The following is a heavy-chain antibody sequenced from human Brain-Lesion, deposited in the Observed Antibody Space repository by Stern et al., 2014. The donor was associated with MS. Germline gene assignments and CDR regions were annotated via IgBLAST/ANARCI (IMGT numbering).Heavy chain of an antibody. V-gene: IGHV4-61*02. J-gene: IGHJ6*02. Sequence: MQLVESGPGLVKPSQTLSLSCTVSGGSISSGGYYWSWIRQPAGKGLEWIGRIFNRGSPSYNPSLKSRVPISIDTSKNQFSLRLNPMTAADTAVYYCARGRVVPGFQYYATDVWGQGTTVIVSS. CDR1: GGSISSGGYY. D-gene: IGHD2-2*01. CDR2: IFNRGSP. CDR3: ARGRVVPGFQYYATDV.